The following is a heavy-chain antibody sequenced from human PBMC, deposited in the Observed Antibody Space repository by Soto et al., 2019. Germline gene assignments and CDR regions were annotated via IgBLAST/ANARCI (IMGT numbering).Heavy chain of an antibody. D-gene: IGHD1-7*01. V-gene: IGHV4-59*01. J-gene: IGHJ5*02. CDR3: ARTIITGTNGWFEP. CDR2: IYYSGST. Sequence: TSETLSLTCTVSGGSISSYYWSWIRQPPGKGLEWIGYIYYSGSTNYNPSLKSRVTISVDTSKNQFSLKLSSVTAADTAVYYCARTIITGTNGWFEPWGQGTLVTVSS. CDR1: GGSISSYY.